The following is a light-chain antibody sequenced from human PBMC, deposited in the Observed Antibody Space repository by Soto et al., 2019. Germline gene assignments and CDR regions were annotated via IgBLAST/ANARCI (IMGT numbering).Light chain of an antibody. J-gene: IGKJ5*01. CDR3: QQTYSIPIP. CDR2: AAS. V-gene: IGKV1-39*01. CDR1: QTIYTY. Sequence: DIQMTQSPSSLSASVGDRVSVTCRASQTIYTYLHWYQQKPGKAPKLLIYAASSLQSGVPSRFSGSGSGTDFTLTISSLHPEDFAFYYCQQTYSIPIPFGQGTRLAIK.